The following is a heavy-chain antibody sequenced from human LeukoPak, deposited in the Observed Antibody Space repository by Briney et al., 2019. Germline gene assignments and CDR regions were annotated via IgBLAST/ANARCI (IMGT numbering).Heavy chain of an antibody. Sequence: PSETLSLTCTVSGGSISSSGYYWGWIRQPPGKGLEWIGNIHYSGNTYYNPSLKSRLTISVDTSKNQFSLKLTSVTAADTAVYYCARRGSGSRGDFDYWGQGTLVTVSS. D-gene: IGHD2-15*01. J-gene: IGHJ4*02. CDR3: ARRGSGSRGDFDY. V-gene: IGHV4-39*01. CDR2: IHYSGNT. CDR1: GGSISSSGYY.